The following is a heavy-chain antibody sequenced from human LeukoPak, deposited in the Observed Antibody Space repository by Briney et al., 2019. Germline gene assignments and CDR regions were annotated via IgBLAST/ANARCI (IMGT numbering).Heavy chain of an antibody. J-gene: IGHJ6*03. CDR2: ITSSSSYI. D-gene: IGHD1-26*01. Sequence: SGGSLRLSCAASGFTFSTYNMNWVRQAPGKGLEWVSSITSSSSYIYYADSVKGRFTISRDNAKNSLYLQMNSRRAEDTAVYYCARDPYSGGYGDYYYYYMDLWGQGTTVTISS. CDR1: GFTFSTYN. V-gene: IGHV3-21*01. CDR3: ARDPYSGGYGDYYYYYMDL.